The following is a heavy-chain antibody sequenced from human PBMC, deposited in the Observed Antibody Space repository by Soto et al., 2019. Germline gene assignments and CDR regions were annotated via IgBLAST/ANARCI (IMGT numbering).Heavy chain of an antibody. CDR3: ASLGYCSSTSCYRGYYYYGMDV. J-gene: IGHJ6*02. D-gene: IGHD2-2*02. CDR1: GGSISSGDYY. CDR2: IYYSGST. V-gene: IGHV4-30-4*01. Sequence: PSETLSLTCTVSGGSISSGDYYWSWIRQPPGKGLEWIGYIYYSGSTYYNPSLKSRVTISVDTSKNQFSLKLSSVTAADTAAYYCASLGYCSSTSCYRGYYYYGMDVWGQGTTVTVSS.